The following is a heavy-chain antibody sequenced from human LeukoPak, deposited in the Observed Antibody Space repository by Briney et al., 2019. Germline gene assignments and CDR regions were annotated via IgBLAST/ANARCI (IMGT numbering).Heavy chain of an antibody. CDR2: IYYSGST. V-gene: IGHV4-39*01. D-gene: IGHD5-18*01. Sequence: PSETLSLTCTVSGGSISSSTYYWGWIRQPPGEGLEWIGTIYYSGSTDYNPSLKSRVTISVDTSKNQFSLRLSSVTAADTAVYYCARHTRGYGYSYGGYYFDYWGQGTLVTVSS. J-gene: IGHJ4*02. CDR3: ARHTRGYGYSYGGYYFDY. CDR1: GGSISSSTYY.